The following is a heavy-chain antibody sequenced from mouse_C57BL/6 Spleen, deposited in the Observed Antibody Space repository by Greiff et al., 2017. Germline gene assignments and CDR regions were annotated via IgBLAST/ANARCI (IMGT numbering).Heavy chain of an antibody. CDR3: AAMGDYAAWFAY. CDR2: INPGSGGT. D-gene: IGHD2-4*01. Sequence: VQLQQSGAELVRPGTSVKVSCKASGYAFTNYLIEWVKQRPGQGLEWIGVINPGSGGTNYNEKFKGKATLTADKSSCSAYMQLSSLDAEDSAVYCSAAMGDYAAWFAYWGQGTLVTVSA. CDR1: GYAFTNYL. V-gene: IGHV1-54*01. J-gene: IGHJ3*01.